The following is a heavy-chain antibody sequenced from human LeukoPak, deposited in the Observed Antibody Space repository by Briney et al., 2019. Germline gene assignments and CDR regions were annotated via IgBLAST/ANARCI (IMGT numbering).Heavy chain of an antibody. J-gene: IGHJ6*02. V-gene: IGHV3-64D*09. CDR3: VKDRGSGGPGYFHYGRDV. CDR1: GFTFSSYA. D-gene: IGHD6-19*01. Sequence: GGSLRLSCSASGFTFSSYAMHWVRQTPGKGLECVSAISSNGGSTYYADSVKGRFTISRDHSKNTLYLQMSSLRAEDTAVYYCVKDRGSGGPGYFHYGRDVWGQGTTVPVP. CDR2: ISSNGGST.